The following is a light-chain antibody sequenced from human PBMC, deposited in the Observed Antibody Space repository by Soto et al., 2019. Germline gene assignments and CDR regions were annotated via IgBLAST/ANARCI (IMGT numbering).Light chain of an antibody. V-gene: IGKV3-15*01. Sequence: EIMMTQSPATLSVSPGERATLSCRASQSISSSLVWYQLKPGQAPRLLIYGASTRATDIPARFSGSGSGTDFTLTISSLQSEDFAVYYCQQYKDWRYTFGQGTKLEMK. CDR1: QSISSS. CDR2: GAS. J-gene: IGKJ2*01. CDR3: QQYKDWRYT.